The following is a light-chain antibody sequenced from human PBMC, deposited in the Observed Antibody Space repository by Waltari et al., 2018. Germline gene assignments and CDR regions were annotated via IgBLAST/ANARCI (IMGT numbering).Light chain of an antibody. CDR1: QSVNSNF. CDR3: QQYGSFPT. V-gene: IGKV3-20*01. Sequence: ETVLTQSPGTLSLSPGQRATLSCRSSQSVNSNFLAWYQQKPGQAPRLLIFGISSRATGIPDRFSGSGSGTDFTLTISRLEPEDSAVYYCQQYGSFPTFGQGTRLEIK. CDR2: GIS. J-gene: IGKJ5*01.